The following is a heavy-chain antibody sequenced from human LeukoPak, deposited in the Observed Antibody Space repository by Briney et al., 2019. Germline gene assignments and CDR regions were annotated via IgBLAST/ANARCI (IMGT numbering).Heavy chain of an antibody. D-gene: IGHD3-10*01. CDR2: IYYSGST. CDR3: ARGGLLLWFGELLYQPFDY. J-gene: IGHJ4*02. Sequence: SETLSPTCTVSGGSISSGGYYWSWIRQHPGKGLEWIGYIYYSGSTYYNPSLKSRVTISVDTSKNQFSLKLSSVTAADTAVYYCARGGLLLWFGELLYQPFDYWGQGTLVTVSS. V-gene: IGHV4-31*03. CDR1: GGSISSGGYY.